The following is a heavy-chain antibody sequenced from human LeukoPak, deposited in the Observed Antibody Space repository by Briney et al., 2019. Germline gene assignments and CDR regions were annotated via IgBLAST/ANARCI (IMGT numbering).Heavy chain of an antibody. V-gene: IGHV3-23*01. CDR1: TFTFTRHA. D-gene: IGHD3-22*01. Sequence: GGSLRLSCAASTFTFTRHAMSWVRQAPGKGLEWVSAISGSGVSTYYADSVKGRFTISRDNSKNTLYLQMNSLRAEDTAVYYCAKAEREYYDSSGPVYWGQGTLVTVSS. CDR2: ISGSGVST. J-gene: IGHJ4*02. CDR3: AKAEREYYDSSGPVY.